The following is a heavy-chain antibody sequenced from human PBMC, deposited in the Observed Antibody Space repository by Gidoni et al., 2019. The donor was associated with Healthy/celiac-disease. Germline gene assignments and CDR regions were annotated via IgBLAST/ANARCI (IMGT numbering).Heavy chain of an antibody. J-gene: IGHJ4*02. D-gene: IGHD3-9*01. Sequence: EVQLLESGGGLVQPGGSLRLSCAASGFNFTSYAMSWVRQAPGKGLDGVSAISGSGGSTYYADSVKGRFTISRDNSKNTLYLQMNSLRAEDTAVYYCATITLRYPGRWWGQGTLVTVSS. CDR1: GFNFTSYA. CDR3: ATITLRYPGRW. V-gene: IGHV3-23*01. CDR2: ISGSGGST.